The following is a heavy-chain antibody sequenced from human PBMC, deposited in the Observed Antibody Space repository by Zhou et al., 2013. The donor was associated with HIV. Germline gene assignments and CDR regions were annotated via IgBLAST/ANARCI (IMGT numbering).Heavy chain of an antibody. CDR2: VYESGST. J-gene: IGHJ4*02. CDR1: GGSLSGYY. Sequence: QVQLQESGPGLVKPSETLSLTCTVSGGSLSGYYWSWIRQPAGKGLEWVGRVYESGSTNYNPTLESRVTISIDTTKNQFSLKMRSMTAADTAVYYCAREDHFHTDYWGQGTLVTVSS. CDR3: AREDHFHTDY. V-gene: IGHV4-4*07.